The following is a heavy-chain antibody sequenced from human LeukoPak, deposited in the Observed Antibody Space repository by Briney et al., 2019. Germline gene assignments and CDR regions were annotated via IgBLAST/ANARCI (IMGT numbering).Heavy chain of an antibody. CDR3: TTDPAGVEERRHY. CDR1: GYTLTELS. CDR2: FDPEDGET. J-gene: IGHJ4*02. D-gene: IGHD1-1*01. Sequence: ASVKVSCKVSGYTLTELSMHWVRQAPGKGLEWMGGFDPEDGETIYAQKFQGRVTMTEDTSTDTAYMELSSLRSEDTAVYYCTTDPAGVEERRHYWGQGTLVTVSS. V-gene: IGHV1-24*01.